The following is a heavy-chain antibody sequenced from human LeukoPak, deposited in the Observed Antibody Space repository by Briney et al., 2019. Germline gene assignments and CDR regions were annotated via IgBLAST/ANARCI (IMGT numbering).Heavy chain of an antibody. CDR1: GFTFNRYA. V-gene: IGHV3-7*01. CDR3: ARASGWYQDDAFDI. CDR2: IKQDGSEK. D-gene: IGHD6-19*01. J-gene: IGHJ3*02. Sequence: GGSRRLSCAATGFTFNRYAMSWVRQAPGKGLEWVANIKQDGSEKYYVDSVKGRFTISRDNAKNSLYLQMNSLRAEDTAVYYCARASGWYQDDAFDIWGQGTMVTVSS.